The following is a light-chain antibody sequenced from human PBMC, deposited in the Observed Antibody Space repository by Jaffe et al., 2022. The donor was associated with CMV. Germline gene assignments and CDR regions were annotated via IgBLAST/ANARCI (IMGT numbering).Light chain of an antibody. CDR3: QQFSASPWT. CDR1: QSVDSSR. Sequence: EIVLTQSPGTLSLSPGERATISCRASQSVDSSRFSWYQQKPGQAPRVLIYSTSRRATGIPERISGSGSGTDFTLTISGLEPEDFAVYYCQQFSASPWTFGQGTKVEIK. V-gene: IGKV3-20*01. CDR2: STS. J-gene: IGKJ1*01.